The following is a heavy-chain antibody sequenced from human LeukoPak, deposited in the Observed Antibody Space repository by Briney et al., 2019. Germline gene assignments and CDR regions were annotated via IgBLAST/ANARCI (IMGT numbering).Heavy chain of an antibody. CDR1: GFTFSSYA. V-gene: IGHV3-30-3*01. D-gene: IGHD3-22*01. J-gene: IGHJ5*02. CDR2: ISYDGSNK. Sequence: GRSLRLSCAASGFTFSSYAMHWVRQAPGKGLEWVAVISYDGSNKYYADSVKGRFTISRDNSKNTLYLQMNSLGAEDTAVYYCAIIGTHYYDSSGYNWFDPWGQGTLVTVSS. CDR3: AIIGTHYYDSSGYNWFDP.